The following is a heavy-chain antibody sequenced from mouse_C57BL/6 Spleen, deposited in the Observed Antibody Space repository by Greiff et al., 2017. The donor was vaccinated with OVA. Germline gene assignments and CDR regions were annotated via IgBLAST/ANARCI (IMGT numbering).Heavy chain of an antibody. CDR1: GYTFTDHT. D-gene: IGHD1-1*01. V-gene: IGHV1-78*01. CDR2: IYPRAGSP. J-gene: IGHJ2*01. CDR3: ARPVDYYGSSPYYFDD. Sequence: QVQLQQSDAELVKPGASVKISCKVSGYTFTDHTIHWMKQRPEPGLEWIGYIYPRAGSPKYNEKFKGKATLTADKSSSTAYMQLNSLTSEDSAVYFCARPVDYYGSSPYYFDDWGQGTTLTFSS.